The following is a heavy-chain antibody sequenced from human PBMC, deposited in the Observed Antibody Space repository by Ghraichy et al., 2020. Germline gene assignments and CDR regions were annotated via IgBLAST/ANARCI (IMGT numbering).Heavy chain of an antibody. CDR2: ISGSGGST. D-gene: IGHD3-10*01. Sequence: GGSLRLSCAASGFTFSSYAMSWVRQAPGKGLEWVSAISGSGGSTYYADSVKGRFTISRDNSKNTLYLQMNSLRAEDTAVYYCAKDRSGGFGMIQIYYFDYWGQGTLVTVSS. J-gene: IGHJ4*02. CDR3: AKDRSGGFGMIQIYYFDY. V-gene: IGHV3-23*01. CDR1: GFTFSSYA.